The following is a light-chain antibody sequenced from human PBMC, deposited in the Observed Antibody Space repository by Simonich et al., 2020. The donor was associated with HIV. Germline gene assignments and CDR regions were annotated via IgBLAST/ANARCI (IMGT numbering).Light chain of an antibody. CDR3: QTWGTGSWV. Sequence: QLVLTQSPPASASLGASVKPTCTLCSGNNSYAIAGLHQQQEKGPRYWMKNNSDGSHSKGDGIPDRFSGSSSGAERYLTIFSLQSVDEAEYYCQTWGTGSWVFGGGTKLTVL. CDR2: NNSDGSH. J-gene: IGLJ3*02. V-gene: IGLV4-69*01. CDR1: SGNNSYA.